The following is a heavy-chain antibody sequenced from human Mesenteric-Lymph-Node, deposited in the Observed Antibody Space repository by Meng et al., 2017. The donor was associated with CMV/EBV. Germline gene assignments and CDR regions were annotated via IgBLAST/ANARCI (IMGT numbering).Heavy chain of an antibody. CDR3: ARGRITIFGVVTPHRFDP. Sequence: SETLSLTCTVSGGSISSGDYYWSWIRQPPGKGLEWIGEINHSGSTNYNPSLKSRVTISVDTSKNQFSLKLSSVTAADTAVYYCARGRITIFGVVTPHRFDPWGQGTLVTVSS. CDR2: INHSGST. D-gene: IGHD3-3*01. J-gene: IGHJ5*02. V-gene: IGHV4-39*07. CDR1: GGSISSGDYY.